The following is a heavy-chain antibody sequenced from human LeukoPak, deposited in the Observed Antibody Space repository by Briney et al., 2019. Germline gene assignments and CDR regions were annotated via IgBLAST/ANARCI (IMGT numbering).Heavy chain of an antibody. J-gene: IGHJ4*02. D-gene: IGHD3-22*01. V-gene: IGHV4-59*01. Sequence: KPSETLSLTCTVSGGSISSYYWSWIRQPPGKGLKWIGYIYYSGSTNYNPSLKSRVTISVDTSKNQFSLKLSSVTAADTAVYYCARAHSSGYFPFDYWGQGTLVTVSS. CDR2: IYYSGST. CDR1: GGSISSYY. CDR3: ARAHSSGYFPFDY.